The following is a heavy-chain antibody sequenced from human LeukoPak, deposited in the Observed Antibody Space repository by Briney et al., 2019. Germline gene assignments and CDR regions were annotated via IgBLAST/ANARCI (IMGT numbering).Heavy chain of an antibody. Sequence: LETLSLTCTVSGGSVSSGSYYWSWIRQPPGKGLEWIGYIYYSGSTNYSPSLKSRVTISVDTSKNQFSLKLSSVTAADTAVYYCARDLVEWERRRAFDIWGQGTMVTVSS. J-gene: IGHJ3*02. CDR1: GGSVSSGSYY. V-gene: IGHV4-61*01. CDR2: IYYSGST. D-gene: IGHD1-26*01. CDR3: ARDLVEWERRRAFDI.